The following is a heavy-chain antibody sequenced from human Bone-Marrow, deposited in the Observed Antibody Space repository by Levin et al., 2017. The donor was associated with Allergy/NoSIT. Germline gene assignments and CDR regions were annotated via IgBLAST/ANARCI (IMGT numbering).Heavy chain of an antibody. CDR3: ARAPSGGVATTRRDAFDI. Sequence: QSGGSLRLSCAASGFTFSSYGMHWVRQAPGKGLEWVAVIWYDGSNKYYADSVKGRFTISRDNSKNTLYLQMNSLRAEDTAVYYCARAPSGGVATTRRDAFDIWGQGTMVTVSS. D-gene: IGHD5-12*01. J-gene: IGHJ3*02. CDR1: GFTFSSYG. V-gene: IGHV3-33*01. CDR2: IWYDGSNK.